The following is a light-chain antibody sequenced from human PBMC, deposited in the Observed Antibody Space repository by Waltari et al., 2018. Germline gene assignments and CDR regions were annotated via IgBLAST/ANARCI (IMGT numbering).Light chain of an antibody. V-gene: IGLV1-47*02. CDR2: NNN. CDR3: EAWDDSLSGWV. J-gene: IGLJ2*01. Sequence: QSVLTQPPSASWAPGQSVTISCSGSSSNITGNGLHSYQHLSGAAPKLLIYNNNQRPSGVPDRFSGSKSGTSASLAITGLRSEDEVDYYCEAWDDSLSGWVFGGGTRLTVL. CDR1: SSNITGNG.